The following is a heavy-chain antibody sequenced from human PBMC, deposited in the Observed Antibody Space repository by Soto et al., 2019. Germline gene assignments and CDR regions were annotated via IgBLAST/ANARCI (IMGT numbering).Heavy chain of an antibody. V-gene: IGHV4-38-2*01. J-gene: IGHJ5*02. Sequence: PSETLSLTCAVSGYSISSGYYWGWIRQPPGKGLEWIGSIYHSGSTYYNPSLKSRVTISVDTSKNQFSLKLSSVTAADTAVYYCASEPPTAAPPPNWFDPWGQGTLVTVSS. CDR2: IYHSGST. CDR1: GYSISSGYY. CDR3: ASEPPTAAPPPNWFDP.